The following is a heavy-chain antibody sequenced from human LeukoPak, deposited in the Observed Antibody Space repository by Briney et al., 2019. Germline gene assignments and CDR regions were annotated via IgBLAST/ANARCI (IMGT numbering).Heavy chain of an antibody. CDR2: IIPYNGNT. J-gene: IGHJ4*02. Sequence: ASVKVSCKASGYTFTSYGISWVRQDPGQGLEWMGWIIPYNGNTKSAQKLQGRVTMTTDTSTSTAYMELRSLRSDDTAVYFCARDQNYYDSSGYYCPVYWGQGTLVTVSS. D-gene: IGHD3-22*01. V-gene: IGHV1-18*01. CDR3: ARDQNYYDSSGYYCPVY. CDR1: GYTFTSYG.